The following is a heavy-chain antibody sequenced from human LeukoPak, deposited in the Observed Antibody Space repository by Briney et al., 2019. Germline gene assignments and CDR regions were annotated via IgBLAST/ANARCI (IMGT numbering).Heavy chain of an antibody. CDR3: ARGAPLVAVTTGAFDI. CDR2: IDSISTTI. CDR1: GFTFISYE. V-gene: IGHV3-48*03. Sequence: PRGSLRLSCAASGFTFISYEMNWVGQAPGKGLEWISYIDSISTTIYSADSVRGRFTISRDNAKNSVYLQMNSLRVEDTAIYYCARGAPLVAVTTGAFDIWGQGTMVTVSS. D-gene: IGHD2-15*01. J-gene: IGHJ3*02.